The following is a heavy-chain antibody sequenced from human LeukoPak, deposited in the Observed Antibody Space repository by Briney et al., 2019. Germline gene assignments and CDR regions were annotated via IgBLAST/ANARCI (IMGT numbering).Heavy chain of an antibody. CDR2: ISYDGSNK. CDR1: GFTFSSYG. D-gene: IGHD3-10*01. V-gene: IGHV3-30*18. J-gene: IGHJ4*02. CDR3: AKELSGRFDY. Sequence: PGGSLRLSCAASGFTFSSYGMHWVRQAQGKGLEWVAVISYDGSNKYYADSVKGRFTISRDNSKNTLYLQMNSLRAEDTAVYYCAKELSGRFDYWSQGTLVTVSP.